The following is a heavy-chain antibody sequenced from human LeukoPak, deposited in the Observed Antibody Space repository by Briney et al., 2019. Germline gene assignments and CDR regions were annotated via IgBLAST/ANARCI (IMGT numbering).Heavy chain of an antibody. Sequence: PGGSLRLSCAASGFTFSSYGMHWVRQAPGKGLEWVAVISYDGSNKYYADSVKGRFTISRGNSKNTLYLQMNSLRAEDTAVYYCAKNAYSNSNWFDPWGQGTLVTVSS. D-gene: IGHD4-11*01. CDR3: AKNAYSNSNWFDP. J-gene: IGHJ5*02. V-gene: IGHV3-30*18. CDR1: GFTFSSYG. CDR2: ISYDGSNK.